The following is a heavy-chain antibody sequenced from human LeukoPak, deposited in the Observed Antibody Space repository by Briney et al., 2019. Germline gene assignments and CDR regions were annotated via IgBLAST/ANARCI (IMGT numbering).Heavy chain of an antibody. CDR1: GYTLTDYE. Sequence: ASVKVSCKASGYTLTDYELYWVRQAPGQGLEWMAWINPNTGATNSARKFQGRVAMTRDTSISTAYMEISRLTSDDTAVYYCARNGGGLDIWGRGTMVTVSS. J-gene: IGHJ3*02. CDR2: INPNTGAT. CDR3: ARNGGGLDI. V-gene: IGHV1-2*02. D-gene: IGHD2-15*01.